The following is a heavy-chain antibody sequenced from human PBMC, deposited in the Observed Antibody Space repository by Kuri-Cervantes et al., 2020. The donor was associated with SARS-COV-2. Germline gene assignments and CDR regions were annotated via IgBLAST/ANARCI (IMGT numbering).Heavy chain of an antibody. CDR1: GFTFSGHW. CDR3: ARGGGQWLVPPFFDY. J-gene: IGHJ4*02. V-gene: IGHV3-74*01. CDR2: INPDGSYT. D-gene: IGHD6-19*01. Sequence: GGSLRLSCAASGFTFSGHWIHWVRQAPGKGLVWVSRINPDGSYTNNADSVKGRFTLSRDNAKTMLFLQMNSLRAEDTAVYYCARGGGQWLVPPFFDYWGQGTQVTVSS.